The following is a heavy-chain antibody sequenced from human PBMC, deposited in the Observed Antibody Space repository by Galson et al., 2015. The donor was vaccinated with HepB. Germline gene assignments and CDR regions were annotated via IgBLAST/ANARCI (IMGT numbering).Heavy chain of an antibody. J-gene: IGHJ5*02. D-gene: IGHD3-10*01. CDR1: GYTFTSYG. CDR3: ARDPQTPTMVLGKNWFDP. Sequence: SVKVSCKASGYTFTSYGISWVRQAPGQGLEWMGWISAYNGNTNYAQKLQGRVTMTTDTSTSTAYMELRSLRSDDTAVYYCARDPQTPTMVLGKNWFDPWGQGTLVTVSS. CDR2: ISAYNGNT. V-gene: IGHV1-18*04.